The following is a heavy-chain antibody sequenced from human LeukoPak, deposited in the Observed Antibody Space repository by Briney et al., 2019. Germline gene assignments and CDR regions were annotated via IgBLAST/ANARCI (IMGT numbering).Heavy chain of an antibody. CDR2: ISGSGGST. D-gene: IGHD3/OR15-3a*01. J-gene: IGHJ4*02. CDR3: AKVWTAYSDDYFDY. Sequence: GGSLRLSCAASGFTFSSYGMSWVRQAPGKGLECVSSISGSGGSTNHADSVKGRFTISRDNSKNPLYLQMNSLRAEDTAVYYCAKVWTAYSDDYFDYWGQGTLVTVSS. V-gene: IGHV3-23*01. CDR1: GFTFSSYG.